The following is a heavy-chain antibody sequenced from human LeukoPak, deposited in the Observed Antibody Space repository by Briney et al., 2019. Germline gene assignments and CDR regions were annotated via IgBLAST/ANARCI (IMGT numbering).Heavy chain of an antibody. Sequence: ASVKVSCKASGGTFSNYAISWVRQAPGQGLEWMGGIIPIFGTTNYAQKFQGRVTITTDESTSTAYMELTSLRSEDAAVYYCAKHRSTWYFFDYWGQGTLVTVSS. CDR2: IIPIFGTT. J-gene: IGHJ4*02. CDR3: AKHRSTWYFFDY. D-gene: IGHD6-6*01. V-gene: IGHV1-69*05. CDR1: GGTFSNYA.